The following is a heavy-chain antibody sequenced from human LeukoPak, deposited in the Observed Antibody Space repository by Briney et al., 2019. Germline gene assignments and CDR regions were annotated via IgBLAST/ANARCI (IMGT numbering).Heavy chain of an antibody. Sequence: GGSLRLSCAASGFAFNTYAMHWVHQAPGQGLEWVALIWHDGSNKFYSNSVRGQFTISRDNSKNTLYLQMNSLRAEDTAVYYCARYIGTIWSFDYWGQGTLVTVSS. D-gene: IGHD1-26*01. CDR1: GFAFNTYA. CDR2: IWHDGSNK. J-gene: IGHJ4*02. V-gene: IGHV3-33*01. CDR3: ARYIGTIWSFDY.